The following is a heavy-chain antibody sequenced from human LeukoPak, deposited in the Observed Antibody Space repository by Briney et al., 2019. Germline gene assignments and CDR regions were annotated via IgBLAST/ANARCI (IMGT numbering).Heavy chain of an antibody. V-gene: IGHV4-39*01. CDR3: ARQQSDTSLFDP. CDR1: GDSLSSTSYY. Sequence: SETLSLTCIVSGDSLSSTSYYWAWLRQPPGKGLEWIGLIFYSGSAYNTPSLRGRVTLSVDTSRNQFSLNLISVTAADTGVYFCARQQSDTSLFDPWGQGTLVTVSS. CDR2: IFYSGSA. D-gene: IGHD2-21*02. J-gene: IGHJ5*02.